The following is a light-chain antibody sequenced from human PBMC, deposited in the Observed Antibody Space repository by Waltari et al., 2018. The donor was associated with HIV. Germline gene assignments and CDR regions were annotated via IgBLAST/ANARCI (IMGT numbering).Light chain of an antibody. J-gene: IGLJ2*01. V-gene: IGLV2-14*01. CDR2: EVD. Sequence: SGLTQPASLSGFPGQSITISCTGADRDFGFYNFISWYQQHPGQVPKVILSEVDSRASGISHRFSGSKSGNTASLTISGRQAEDEAVYYCASYTANDTVIFAGGTTVTVL. CDR1: DRDFGFYNF. CDR3: ASYTANDTVI.